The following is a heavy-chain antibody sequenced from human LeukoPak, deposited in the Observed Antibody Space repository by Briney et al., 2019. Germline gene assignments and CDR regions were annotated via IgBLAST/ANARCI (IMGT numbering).Heavy chain of an antibody. CDR3: ARDADSSGYYFSI. CDR1: GGSISSYY. J-gene: IGHJ4*02. CDR2: IYTSVST. V-gene: IGHV4-4*07. Sequence: SETLSLTCTVSGGSISSYYWSWIRQPAGKGLEWIGRIYTSVSTNYNPSLKSRVTMSIDMSKNQFSLKLSSVTAADTAVYYCARDADSSGYYFSIWGQGTLVTVSS. D-gene: IGHD3-22*01.